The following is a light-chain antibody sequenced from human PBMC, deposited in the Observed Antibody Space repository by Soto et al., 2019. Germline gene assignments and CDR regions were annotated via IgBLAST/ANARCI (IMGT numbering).Light chain of an antibody. CDR3: QLRTNWPPT. J-gene: IGKJ4*01. Sequence: EIVLTQSPATLSLSPGERATLSCRASQSVGNDLVWYHHKPGQAPRLLIYSASNRATGIPARFSGSGSGTDFTLTISSLELEDFAVYYCQLRTNWPPTFGGGTKVEIK. V-gene: IGKV3-11*01. CDR1: QSVGND. CDR2: SAS.